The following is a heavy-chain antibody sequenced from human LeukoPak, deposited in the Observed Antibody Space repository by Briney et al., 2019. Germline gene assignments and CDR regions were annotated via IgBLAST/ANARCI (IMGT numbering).Heavy chain of an antibody. V-gene: IGHV3-43D*04. J-gene: IGHJ4*02. CDR3: AKDTAAAGTDLHLDY. Sequence: QTGGSLRLSCAASGFTFDDYAMHWVRQAPGKGLEWVSLISWDGGSTYYADSVKGRFTISRDNSKNSLYLRMNSLRAEDTALYYCAKDTAAAGTDLHLDYWGQGTLVTVSS. CDR2: ISWDGGST. D-gene: IGHD6-13*01. CDR1: GFTFDDYA.